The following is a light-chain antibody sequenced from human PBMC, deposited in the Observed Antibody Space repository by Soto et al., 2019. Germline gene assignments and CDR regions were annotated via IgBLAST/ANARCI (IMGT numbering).Light chain of an antibody. J-gene: IGLJ3*02. CDR3: TSFARGSTLV. CDR1: SSNIGAGYD. V-gene: IGLV1-40*01. Sequence: QSVLTQPPSVSGAPGQRVTISCTGSSSNIGAGYDVHWYQQLPGTAPKLLIYGNSNRLSGVPDRFSGSKSGTSASLAITGLQAEDEADYYCTSFARGSTLVFGGGTKLTVL. CDR2: GNS.